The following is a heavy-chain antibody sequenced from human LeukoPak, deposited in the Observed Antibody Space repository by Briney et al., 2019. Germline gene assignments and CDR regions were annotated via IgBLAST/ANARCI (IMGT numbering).Heavy chain of an antibody. CDR1: GFALSTAA. CDR3: ATDRCRGSPFDF. V-gene: IGHV3-23*01. J-gene: IGHJ4*02. D-gene: IGHD3-10*01. CDR2: ITGSGGST. Sequence: PGGSLRLSCAGSGFALSTAAMSRVRQTPGKGLEWVSGITGSGGSTNYADSVRGRFTISRDNSKNTVYLQMNSLRAEDTAVYFCATDRCRGSPFDFWGQGTQVTVSS.